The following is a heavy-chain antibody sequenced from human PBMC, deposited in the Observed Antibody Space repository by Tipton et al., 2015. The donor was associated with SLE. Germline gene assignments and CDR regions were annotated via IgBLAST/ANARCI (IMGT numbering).Heavy chain of an antibody. Sequence: TLSLTCTVSDGSIRSTNYYWGWIRQPPGKGLEWIGSIFYTGSTYYNPSLKSRVSFSIDTSKHQFSLKLNSVTAADTAVYYCAREGLHYDILTGLLGRGYYFDHWGQGALVTVSS. CDR3: AREGLHYDILTGLLGRGYYFDH. D-gene: IGHD3-9*01. CDR1: DGSIRSTNYY. J-gene: IGHJ4*02. CDR2: IFYTGST. V-gene: IGHV4-39*07.